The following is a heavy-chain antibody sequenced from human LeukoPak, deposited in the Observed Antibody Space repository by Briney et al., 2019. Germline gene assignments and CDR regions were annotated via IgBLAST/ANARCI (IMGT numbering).Heavy chain of an antibody. V-gene: IGHV4-39*01. J-gene: IGHJ6*02. Sequence: SETLSLTCTVSGGSISSGGYYWGWIRQPPGKGLEWIGSIYYSGSTYCNPSLKSRVTISVDTSKNQFSLKLSSVTASDTAMYCCARLGSSSLYYYYGMDVWGQGTTVTVSS. CDR1: GGSISSGGYY. D-gene: IGHD6-6*01. CDR3: ARLGSSSLYYYYGMDV. CDR2: IYYSGST.